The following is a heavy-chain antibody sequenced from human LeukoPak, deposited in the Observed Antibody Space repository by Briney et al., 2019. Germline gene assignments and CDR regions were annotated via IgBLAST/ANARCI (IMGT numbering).Heavy chain of an antibody. J-gene: IGHJ3*02. Sequence: SQTLSLTCTVSGGSISSGSYYWSWIRQPPGKGLEWIGEINHSGSTHYNPSLKSRVTISVDTSKKQFSLKLSSVTAADTAVYHCARGRGYNAFDIWGQGTMVTVSS. CDR1: GGSISSGSYY. V-gene: IGHV4-39*07. D-gene: IGHD5-18*01. CDR3: ARGRGYNAFDI. CDR2: INHSGST.